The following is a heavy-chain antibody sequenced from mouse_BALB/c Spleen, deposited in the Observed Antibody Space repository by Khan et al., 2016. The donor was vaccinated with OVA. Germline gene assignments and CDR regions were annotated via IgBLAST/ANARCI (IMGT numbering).Heavy chain of an antibody. J-gene: IGHJ1*01. CDR2: ISSGSSTI. CDR1: GFTFSSFG. Sequence: EVELVESGGGLVQPGGSRKLSCAASGFTFSSFGMHWVRQAPKKGLEWVAYISSGSSTIYYADTVKGRFTISRDNPKNTLFLQMTSLRSEDTAMYYCATYGWWDWGAGTTVTVSS. V-gene: IGHV5-17*02. CDR3: ATYGWWD. D-gene: IGHD1-1*01.